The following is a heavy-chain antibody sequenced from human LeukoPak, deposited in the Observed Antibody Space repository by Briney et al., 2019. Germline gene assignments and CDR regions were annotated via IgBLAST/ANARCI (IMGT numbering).Heavy chain of an antibody. CDR2: INHSGST. J-gene: IGHJ5*02. CDR1: GGSFSGYY. D-gene: IGHD2-2*01. V-gene: IGHV4-34*01. Sequence: PSETLSLTCAVYGGSFSGYYWSWIRQPPATGLEWIGEINHSGSTNYNPSLKSRVTISVDTSKNQFSLKLSSVTAADTAVYYCARVYCSSTSCYQGEDWFDPWGQGTLVTVSS. CDR3: ARVYCSSTSCYQGEDWFDP.